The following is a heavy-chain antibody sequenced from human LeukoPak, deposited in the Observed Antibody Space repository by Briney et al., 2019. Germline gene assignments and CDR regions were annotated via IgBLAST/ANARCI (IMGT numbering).Heavy chain of an antibody. CDR1: GGTFSSYA. CDR3: ARGGCSGGSCYRPFDY. J-gene: IGHJ4*02. V-gene: IGHV1-69*13. D-gene: IGHD2-15*01. Sequence: GASVKVSCKASGGTFSSYAISWVRQAPGQGLEWMGGIIPIFGTANYAQKFQGRVTITADESTSTAYMELSSLRSEDTAVYYCARGGCSGGSCYRPFDYWGQGTLVTVSS. CDR2: IIPIFGTA.